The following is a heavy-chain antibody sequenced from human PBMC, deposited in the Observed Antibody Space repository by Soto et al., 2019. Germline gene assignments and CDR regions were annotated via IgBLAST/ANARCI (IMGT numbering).Heavy chain of an antibody. CDR2: IKQDGSEK. Sequence: EVQLVESGGGLVQPGGSLRLSCAASGFSFSHYCMSWVRQAAGKGLEWVANIKQDGSEKYDVDSVRGRFTISRDNAKNSMFLQMDSLRDEDTAVYYCARVPSTRDIWSYGVGGKYYYYYMDVWGKGTTVTISS. CDR1: GFSFSHYC. D-gene: IGHD1-7*01. J-gene: IGHJ6*03. V-gene: IGHV3-7*04. CDR3: ARVPSTRDIWSYGVGGKYYYYYMDV.